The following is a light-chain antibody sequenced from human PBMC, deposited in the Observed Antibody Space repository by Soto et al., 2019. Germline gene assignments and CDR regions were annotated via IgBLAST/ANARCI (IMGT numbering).Light chain of an antibody. CDR1: QSISNY. V-gene: IGKV1-5*03. J-gene: IGKJ1*01. CDR3: HHCDSYRT. Sequence: DIQLTQSPSTLSASVGDRVTITCRASQSISNYLAWYQQKPGKAPKILTYKACSLESGVPSRFSGSGSGTEFTPTIRALKPEDFAAAYCHHCDSYRTFGQGTKVEIK. CDR2: KAC.